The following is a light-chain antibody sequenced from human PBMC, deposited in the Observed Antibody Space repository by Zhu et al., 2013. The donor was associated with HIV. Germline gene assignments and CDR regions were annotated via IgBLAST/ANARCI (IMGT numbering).Light chain of an antibody. CDR3: QQYKEWPPT. J-gene: IGKJ1*01. CDR1: QSVNNN. Sequence: DIVLTQSPGTLSVSPGERATLSCRASQSVNNNLAWYIQRPGQAPRRLIYDASTRGSGTPARFSGSGSGTEFTLTVSNLQSEDSALYYCQQYKEWPPTFGQGTRVEIK. V-gene: IGKV3-15*01. CDR2: DAS.